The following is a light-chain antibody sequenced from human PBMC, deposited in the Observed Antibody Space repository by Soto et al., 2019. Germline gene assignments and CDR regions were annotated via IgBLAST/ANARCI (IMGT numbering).Light chain of an antibody. CDR2: GAS. CDR3: QQYSSWPPLT. V-gene: IGKV3-15*01. J-gene: IGKJ3*01. Sequence: EIVMTQSPATLSVSPGERATLSCRASQSVSSNVAWYQQKPGQAPRLLIYGASTRATGTPARFSGSRSGTEFTPTISSLQSEYFAIYYCQQYSSWPPLTFGRGTKMAIK. CDR1: QSVSSN.